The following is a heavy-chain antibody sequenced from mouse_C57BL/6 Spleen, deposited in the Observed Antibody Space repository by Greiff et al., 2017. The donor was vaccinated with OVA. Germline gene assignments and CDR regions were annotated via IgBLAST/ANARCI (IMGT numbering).Heavy chain of an antibody. J-gene: IGHJ1*03. D-gene: IGHD1-1*01. CDR1: GYSFTGYY. V-gene: IGHV1-42*01. CDR3: ARTTVVAKWYLDV. Sequence: VQLQQSGPELVKPGASVKISCKASGYSFTGYYMNWVKQSPEKSLEWIGEINPSTGGTTYNQKFKAKATLTVDKSTSTAYMQLKSLTSEDSAVYYCARTTVVAKWYLDVWGTGTTVTVSS. CDR2: INPSTGGT.